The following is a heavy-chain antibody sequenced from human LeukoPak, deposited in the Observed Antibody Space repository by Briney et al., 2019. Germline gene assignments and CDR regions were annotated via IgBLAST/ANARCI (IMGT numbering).Heavy chain of an antibody. Sequence: ASVKVSCKASGYTFTSYGISWVRQAPGQGLEWMGWISAYNGNTNYAQKLQGRVTMTIDTSTSTAYMELRSLRSDDTAVYYCARDRGGLRYFDWLSWFDPWGQGTLVTVSS. D-gene: IGHD3-9*01. CDR1: GYTFTSYG. CDR3: ARDRGGLRYFDWLSWFDP. CDR2: ISAYNGNT. J-gene: IGHJ5*02. V-gene: IGHV1-18*01.